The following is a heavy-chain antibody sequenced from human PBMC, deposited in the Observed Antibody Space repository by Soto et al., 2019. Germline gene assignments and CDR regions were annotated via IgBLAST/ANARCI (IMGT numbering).Heavy chain of an antibody. CDR1: GYTFTSYG. CDR3: ARGRYGDY. J-gene: IGHJ4*02. V-gene: IGHV1-18*01. CDR2: ISAHNGNT. D-gene: IGHD1-1*01. Sequence: QVHLVQSGAEVKKPGASVKVSCKGSGYTFTSYGITWVRQAPGQGLEWMGWISAHNGNTDYAQKLQGRVTVTRDASTSAAYMELRSLRSDDTAVYYCARGRYGDYWGQGALVTVSS.